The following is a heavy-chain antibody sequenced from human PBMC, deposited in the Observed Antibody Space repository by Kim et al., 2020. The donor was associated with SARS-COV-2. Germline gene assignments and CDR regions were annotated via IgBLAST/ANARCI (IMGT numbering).Heavy chain of an antibody. Sequence: SETLSLTCAVYGGSFSGYYWSWIRQPPGKGLEWIGEINHSGSTNYNPSLKSRVTISVDTSKNQFSLKLSSVTAADTAVYYCARPSHGSVGVIDYWCQGT. CDR2: INHSGST. D-gene: IGHD3-10*01. CDR1: GGSFSGYY. CDR3: ARPSHGSVGVIDY. V-gene: IGHV4-34*01. J-gene: IGHJ4*02.